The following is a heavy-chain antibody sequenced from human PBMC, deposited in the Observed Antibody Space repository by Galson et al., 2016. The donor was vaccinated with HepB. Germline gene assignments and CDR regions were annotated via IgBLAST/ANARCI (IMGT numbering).Heavy chain of an antibody. CDR2: ISFDGGHK. CDR3: ATASNSGTIYYFDY. Sequence: SLRLSCAASGIAFSNHPMHWVRQTPGMGLEWLALISFDGGHKYYSDSVMGRFTIARDNSKNPVFLQLNSLRTEDTALYYCATASNSGTIYYFDYWGQGTLVTVSS. CDR1: GIAFSNHP. V-gene: IGHV3-30*04. J-gene: IGHJ4*02. D-gene: IGHD1-26*01.